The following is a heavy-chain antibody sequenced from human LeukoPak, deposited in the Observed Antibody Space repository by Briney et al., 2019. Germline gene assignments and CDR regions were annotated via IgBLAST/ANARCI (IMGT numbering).Heavy chain of an antibody. CDR3: ARDGLYSSSSHLVY. V-gene: IGHV4-31*03. Sequence: PSQTLSLTCTVSGGSTSSGDYYWNWIRQHPGKGLEWIGYIFYSGSTYYNPSLESRATISVDTSKNQFSLKLSSVTAADTAVYFCARDGLYSSSSHLVYWGQGTLVTVSS. CDR1: GGSTSSGDYY. CDR2: IFYSGST. D-gene: IGHD6-6*01. J-gene: IGHJ4*02.